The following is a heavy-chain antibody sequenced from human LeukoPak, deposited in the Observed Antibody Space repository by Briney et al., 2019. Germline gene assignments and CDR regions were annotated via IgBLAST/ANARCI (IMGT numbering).Heavy chain of an antibody. V-gene: IGHV3-23*01. CDR1: GFTFSSYA. J-gene: IGHJ4*02. Sequence: GGSLRLSCAASGFTFSSYAMSWVRQAPGKGLEWVSAISGSGGSTYYADSVKGRFTISRDNSKNSLFVQMNRLGAEDTAVYFCAKSRSGSANWALQIFDNWGQGTLVTVSS. D-gene: IGHD1-1*01. CDR2: ISGSGGST. CDR3: AKSRSGSANWALQIFDN.